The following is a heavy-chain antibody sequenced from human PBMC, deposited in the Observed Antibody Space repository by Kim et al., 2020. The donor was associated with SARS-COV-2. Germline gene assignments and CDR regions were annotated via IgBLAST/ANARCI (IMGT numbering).Heavy chain of an antibody. CDR2: IYYSGST. Sequence: SETLSLTCTVSGGSISSGGYYWSWIRQHPGNGLEWIGYIYYSGSTYYNPSLKSRVTISVDTSKNQFSLKLSSVTAADTAVYYCARAREEPEYYFDYWGQGTLVTVSS. D-gene: IGHD1-26*01. CDR3: ARAREEPEYYFDY. V-gene: IGHV4-31*03. J-gene: IGHJ4*02. CDR1: GGSISSGGYY.